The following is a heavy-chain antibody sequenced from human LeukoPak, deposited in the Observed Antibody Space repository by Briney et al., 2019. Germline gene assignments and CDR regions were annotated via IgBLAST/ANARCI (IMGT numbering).Heavy chain of an antibody. CDR2: IDDSGST. D-gene: IGHD5-18*01. CDR3: ARVGVDGYSYGYPDY. V-gene: IGHV4-59*11. CDR1: GGSISSHY. Sequence: PSETLSLTCAVSGGSISSHYWSWIRQAPGKGLEWIGYIDDSGSTNYNPSLRSRVSILIDTSKKRFSLRLRSVTAADTALYYCARVGVDGYSYGYPDYWGQGTLVTVSS. J-gene: IGHJ4*02.